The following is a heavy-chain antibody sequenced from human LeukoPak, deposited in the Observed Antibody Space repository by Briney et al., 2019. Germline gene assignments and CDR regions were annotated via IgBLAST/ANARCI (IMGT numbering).Heavy chain of an antibody. V-gene: IGHV3-9*01. J-gene: IGHJ4*02. Sequence: GGSLRLSCAASGFTFDVYAMHWVRQAPGKGLEWVSGISWNSGSIGYADSVKGRFTISRDNAKNSLYLQMNSLRAEDTALYYCAKDGFFGVVIISKSYFDSWGQGTPVTVSS. CDR3: AKDGFFGVVIISKSYFDS. CDR1: GFTFDVYA. CDR2: ISWNSGSI. D-gene: IGHD3-3*01.